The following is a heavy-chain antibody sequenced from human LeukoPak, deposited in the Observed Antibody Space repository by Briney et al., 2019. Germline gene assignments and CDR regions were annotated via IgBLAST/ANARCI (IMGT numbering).Heavy chain of an antibody. Sequence: GGSLRLSCAASGFTFRDYWRSWVRQSPGKGLEWVANIKEDGSQKYDVDSVSGRFTISRDNAKNSLFLQMDSLRAEDTAVYYCAKDSRFCTGYDCRGDAFDSWGQGTMVTVTS. CDR1: GFTFRDYW. D-gene: IGHD2-8*02. CDR3: AKDSRFCTGYDCRGDAFDS. J-gene: IGHJ3*02. V-gene: IGHV3-7*01. CDR2: IKEDGSQK.